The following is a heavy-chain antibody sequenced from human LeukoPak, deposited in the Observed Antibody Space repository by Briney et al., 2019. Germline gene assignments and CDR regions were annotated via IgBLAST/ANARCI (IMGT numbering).Heavy chain of an antibody. Sequence: TGGSLRLSCAASGFTFTSYSMSWVLQAPGKGLEWVSGTSDRGDYTYYADSVKGRFTISRDSSKNTLFLQMNSLRAEDTALYFCARKAQYNGHYPLDYWGQGTLVTVSS. D-gene: IGHD1-7*01. CDR1: GFTFTSYS. CDR3: ARKAQYNGHYPLDY. CDR2: TSDRGDYT. J-gene: IGHJ4*02. V-gene: IGHV3-23*01.